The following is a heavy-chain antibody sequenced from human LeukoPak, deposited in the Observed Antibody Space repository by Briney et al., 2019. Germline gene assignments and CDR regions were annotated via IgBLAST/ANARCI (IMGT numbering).Heavy chain of an antibody. D-gene: IGHD3-22*01. J-gene: IGHJ4*02. CDR3: ARADYYDRSGYYYCDY. V-gene: IGHV1-69*05. CDR1: GGTFTIYA. Sequence: GSSVTVSFTASGGTFTIYAISWVRQAPGQGLGWMGGIILIFGGANYAQKYYDRVTITTDESTSTAYMELNSLRSEDTAVYYCARADYYDRSGYYYCDYWGQGTLVTVSS. CDR2: IILIFGGA.